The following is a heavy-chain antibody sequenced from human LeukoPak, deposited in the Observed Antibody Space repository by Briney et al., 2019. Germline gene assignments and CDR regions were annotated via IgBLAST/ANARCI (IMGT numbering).Heavy chain of an antibody. V-gene: IGHV1-8*01. CDR1: GYTFTSYD. Sequence: ASVKVSCKASGYTFTSYDINWVRQATGQGLEWMGWMNPNSGNTGYAQKFQGRVTMTRNTSISTAYMDLGSLRSEDTAVYYCARGLGIAAAGTVRLDYWSQGNLVTVSS. D-gene: IGHD6-13*01. CDR2: MNPNSGNT. CDR3: ARGLGIAAAGTVRLDY. J-gene: IGHJ4*02.